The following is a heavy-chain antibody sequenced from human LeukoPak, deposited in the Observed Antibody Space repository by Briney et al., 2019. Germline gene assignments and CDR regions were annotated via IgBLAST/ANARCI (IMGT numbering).Heavy chain of an antibody. V-gene: IGHV1-69*05. CDR2: IIPIFGTA. J-gene: IGHJ4*02. CDR1: GGTFSSYA. CDR3: ARVTHLYYFDY. Sequence: ASVMVSCKASGGTFSSYAISWVRQAPGQGLEWMGRIIPIFGTANYAQKFQGRVTITTDESTSTAYMELSSLRSEDTAVYYCARVTHLYYFDYWGQGTLVTVSS. D-gene: IGHD4-23*01.